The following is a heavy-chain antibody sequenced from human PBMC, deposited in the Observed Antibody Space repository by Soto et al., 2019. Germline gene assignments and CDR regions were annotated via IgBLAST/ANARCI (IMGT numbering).Heavy chain of an antibody. J-gene: IGHJ5*02. D-gene: IGHD3-10*01. CDR2: IYHAGST. CDR3: ARGRFGKLFGVDRLDP. Sequence: QLQLQESGSGLVKPSQTLSLTCTISGGAISSTGYSWSWIRQPPGKGLEWIGYIYHAGSTYYNPSLKRRVSISVDRAKNQFSLNLTSVTAADTAVYYCARGRFGKLFGVDRLDPWGPGTLVTVSS. V-gene: IGHV4-30-2*01. CDR1: GGAISSTGYS.